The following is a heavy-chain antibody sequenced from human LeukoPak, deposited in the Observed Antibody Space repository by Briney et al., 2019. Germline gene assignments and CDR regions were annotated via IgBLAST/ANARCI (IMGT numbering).Heavy chain of an antibody. CDR1: GFTFSSYW. CDR2: IKQDGSEK. V-gene: IGHV3-7*01. D-gene: IGHD6-13*01. Sequence: PGGSLRLSCAASGFTFSSYWMSWVRQAPGKGLEWVANIKQDGSEKYYVDSVKGRFTIYRDNAKNSLYLQMNSLRAEDTAVYYCAREPGIAAAGPYYYYMDVWGKGTTVTVSS. CDR3: AREPGIAAAGPYYYYMDV. J-gene: IGHJ6*03.